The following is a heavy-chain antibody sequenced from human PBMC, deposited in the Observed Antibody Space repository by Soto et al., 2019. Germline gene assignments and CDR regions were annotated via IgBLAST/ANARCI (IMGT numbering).Heavy chain of an antibody. V-gene: IGHV4-31*03. CDR2: IYYTGST. D-gene: IGHD4-17*01. CDR1: GGSIKTGGYY. J-gene: IGHJ5*02. Sequence: PSETLSLTCTVSGGSIKTGGYYWSWIRQHPGKGLEWLGYIYYTGSTYYNPSLKNRLTMSVDMSKSQFSLKLTSLTVADTAVYYCAKDPSPQPTTVVTPGWFDPWGQGILVTVSS. CDR3: AKDPSPQPTTVVTPGWFDP.